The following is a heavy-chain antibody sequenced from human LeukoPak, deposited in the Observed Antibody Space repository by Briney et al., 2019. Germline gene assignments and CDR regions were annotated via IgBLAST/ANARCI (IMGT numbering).Heavy chain of an antibody. D-gene: IGHD3-22*01. V-gene: IGHV3-30*18. CDR1: GFTFSSYE. Sequence: GGSLRLSCAASGFTFSSYEMNWVRQAPGKGLEWVAVISYDGSDKYYVDSAKGRFTISRDNSKNTLYLQMNSLRAEDTAVYFCAKDLGLAYYESYFDIWGQGTMVTVSS. CDR3: AKDLGLAYYESYFDI. J-gene: IGHJ3*02. CDR2: ISYDGSDK.